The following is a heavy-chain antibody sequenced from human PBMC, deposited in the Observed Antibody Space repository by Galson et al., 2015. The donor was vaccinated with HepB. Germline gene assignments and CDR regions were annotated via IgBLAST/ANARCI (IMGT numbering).Heavy chain of an antibody. D-gene: IGHD4-23*01. V-gene: IGHV3-23*01. J-gene: IGHJ3*02. CDR1: GFTFSSYA. Sequence: SLRLSCAASGFTFSSYAMSWVRQAPGKGLEWVSAISGSGGSTYYADSVKGRFTISRDNSKNTLYLQMNSLRAEDTAVYYWAKDDDVDYGGNSDAFDIWGQGTMVTVSS. CDR2: ISGSGGST. CDR3: AKDDDVDYGGNSDAFDI.